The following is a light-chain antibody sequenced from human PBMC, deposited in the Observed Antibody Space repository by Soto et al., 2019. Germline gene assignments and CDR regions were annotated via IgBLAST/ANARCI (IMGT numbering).Light chain of an antibody. CDR3: FSYTTSSAPYV. J-gene: IGLJ1*01. V-gene: IGLV2-14*01. CDR1: TSDVGGYNY. CDR2: EVT. Sequence: QSALTQPASVSGSPGQSITISCTGTTSDVGGYNYVSWYQQLPGKVPKLMIYEVTNRPSGVSTRFSGSKSGNTASLTISGLQAEDEAADYCFSYTTSSAPYVFGTGTKLTVL.